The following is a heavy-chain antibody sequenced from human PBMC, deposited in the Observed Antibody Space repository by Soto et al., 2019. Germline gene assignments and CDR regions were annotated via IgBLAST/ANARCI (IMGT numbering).Heavy chain of an antibody. CDR1: GGSISGSY. V-gene: IGHV4-4*07. J-gene: IGHJ6*02. CDR2: IYSSGSS. Sequence: KPSETLSLTCTVSGGSISGSYWSWVRQPAGKGLEWIGRIYSSGSSNSNPSLNSRLTMSLDTSKNQFSLKLRSVTAADTAIYYCARLFTVTTDYYFGMDVWGQGTTVTVSS. CDR3: ARLFTVTTDYYFGMDV. D-gene: IGHD4-17*01.